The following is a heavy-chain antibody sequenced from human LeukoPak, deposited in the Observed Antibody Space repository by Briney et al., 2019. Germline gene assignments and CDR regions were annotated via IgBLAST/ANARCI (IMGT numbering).Heavy chain of an antibody. D-gene: IGHD3-10*01. CDR1: GGSISSYY. J-gene: IGHJ4*02. V-gene: IGHV4-59*12. Sequence: SETLSLTCTVSGGSISSYYWSWIRQPPGKGLEWIGYIYYSGSTNYNPSLKTRVTISIDTSKNQFSLKLSSVTAADTAVYYCARDYEGQRITTIGQFDYWGQGTLVTVSS. CDR3: ARDYEGQRITTIGQFDY. CDR2: IYYSGST.